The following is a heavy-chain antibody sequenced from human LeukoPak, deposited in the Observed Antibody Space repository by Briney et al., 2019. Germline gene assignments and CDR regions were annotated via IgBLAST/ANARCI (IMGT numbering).Heavy chain of an antibody. CDR1: GGFIRNSNYF. V-gene: IGHV4-39*01. D-gene: IGHD5-18*01. CDR2: MFDSGNT. J-gene: IGHJ4*02. CDR3: ARPSRGYSYGLDY. Sequence: SETLSLTCTVSGGFIRNSNYFWGWIRQPPGKGLEWIGSMFDSGNTYYSPSLKSRVTISIDTSKNQVSLNLNSLTAADTAVYYCARPSRGYSYGLDYWGQGTLVTVSS.